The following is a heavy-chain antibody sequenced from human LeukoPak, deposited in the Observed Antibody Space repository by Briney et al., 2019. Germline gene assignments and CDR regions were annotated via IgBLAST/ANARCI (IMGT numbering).Heavy chain of an antibody. D-gene: IGHD3-16*01. CDR2: IRNKAYGATP. V-gene: IGHV3-49*04. CDR3: TRASVVGVTGLPDY. J-gene: IGHJ4*02. Sequence: GGSLRLSCTAPGFTFGDYAMTWVRQAPGKGLEWVGFIRNKAYGATPEYAASLKGRFTISRDDSNSIAYLQMNSLKTEDTAVYYCTRASVVGVTGLPDYWGQGTLVTVSS. CDR1: GFTFGDYA.